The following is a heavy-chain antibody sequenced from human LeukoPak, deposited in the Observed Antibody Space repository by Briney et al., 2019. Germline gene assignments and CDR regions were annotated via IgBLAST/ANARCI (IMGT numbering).Heavy chain of an antibody. CDR3: ARAGNSRGNYDILTGYYPFDY. J-gene: IGHJ4*02. V-gene: IGHV3-11*06. CDR1: GFTFSDYY. D-gene: IGHD3-9*01. CDR2: ISSSSSYT. Sequence: GGSLRLSCAASGFTFSDYYMSWIRQAPGKGLEWVSYISSSSSYTNYADSVKGRFTISRDNAKNSLYLQMNSLRAEDTAVYYCARAGNSRGNYDILTGYYPFDYWGQGTLVTVSS.